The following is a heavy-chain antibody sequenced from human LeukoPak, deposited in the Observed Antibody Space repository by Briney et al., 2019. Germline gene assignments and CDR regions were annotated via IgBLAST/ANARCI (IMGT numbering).Heavy chain of an antibody. Sequence: SETLSLTCTVSGGSISSSSYYWGWIRQPPGKGLEWIGSIYYSGSTYYNPSLKSRVTISVDTSKNQFSLKLSSVTAADTAVYYCARESDTAMVTRPFDYWGQGTLVTVSS. V-gene: IGHV4-39*07. D-gene: IGHD5-18*01. J-gene: IGHJ4*02. CDR1: GGSISSSSYY. CDR2: IYYSGST. CDR3: ARESDTAMVTRPFDY.